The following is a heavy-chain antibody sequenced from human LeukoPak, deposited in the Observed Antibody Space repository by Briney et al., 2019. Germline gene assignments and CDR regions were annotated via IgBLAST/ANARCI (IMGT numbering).Heavy chain of an antibody. CDR3: ARDGYDSSGYYLFDY. V-gene: IGHV3-74*01. D-gene: IGHD3-22*01. CDR2: INSDGSIT. CDR1: GFTFSSYW. J-gene: IGHJ4*02. Sequence: GGSLRLSCAASGFTFSSYWMHWVRQAPGKGLVWVSRINSDGSITSYADSVKGRFTISRDNAKNTLYLQMNSLRAEDTAVYYCARDGYDSSGYYLFDYWGQGTLVTVSS.